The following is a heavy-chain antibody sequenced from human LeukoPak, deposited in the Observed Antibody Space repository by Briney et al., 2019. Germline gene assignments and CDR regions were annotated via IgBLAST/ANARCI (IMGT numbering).Heavy chain of an antibody. CDR3: AKDPRLHENYYFDY. D-gene: IGHD2-15*01. CDR2: ISSSSSYI. Sequence: GGSLRLSCAASGFTFSSYSMNWVRQAPGKGLEWVSSISSSSSYIYYADSVKGRFTISRDNAKNSLYLQMNSLSAEDTAVYYCAKDPRLHENYYFDYWGQGTLVTVSS. V-gene: IGHV3-21*01. J-gene: IGHJ4*02. CDR1: GFTFSSYS.